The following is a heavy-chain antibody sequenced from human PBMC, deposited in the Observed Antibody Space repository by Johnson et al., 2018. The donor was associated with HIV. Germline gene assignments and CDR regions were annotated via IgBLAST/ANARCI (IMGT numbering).Heavy chain of an antibody. CDR2: IYSGGST. CDR3: ARGSRYTYDYDSACLLHAFEF. V-gene: IGHV3-66*03. CDR1: GFTVSSNY. Sequence: MQLVESGGGLIQPGGSLRLSCAASGFTVSSNYMSWVRQAPGKGLEWVSVIYSGGSTYYADSVKGRFTISRDNSKNTLYLEMNTLRPEDTAMYYCARGSRYTYDYDSACLLHAFEFWGQGTMVIDSS. J-gene: IGHJ3*01. D-gene: IGHD3-22*01.